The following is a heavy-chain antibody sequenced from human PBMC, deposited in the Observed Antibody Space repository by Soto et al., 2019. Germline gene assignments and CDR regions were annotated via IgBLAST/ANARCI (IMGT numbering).Heavy chain of an antibody. CDR3: ERWVEVSLDYFDS. CDR2: IYHSGRT. V-gene: IGHV4-30-2*05. J-gene: IGHJ4*02. Sequence: ASQTLSLTCAVHGGSIDSGGYSWGLIRQPPGKGLEWGGYIYHSGRTYYNPSLKSRVTISVDTSKNQFSLNLSSVTAAGTAVYYCERWVEVSLDYFDSWGQVTPVTVSS. D-gene: IGHD2-15*01. CDR1: GGSIDSGGYS.